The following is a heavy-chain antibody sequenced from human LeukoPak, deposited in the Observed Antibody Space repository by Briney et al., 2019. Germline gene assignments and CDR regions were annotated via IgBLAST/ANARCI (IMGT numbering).Heavy chain of an antibody. CDR2: IYYSGST. D-gene: IGHD4-11*01. Sequence: PSETLSLTCTVSGGSISSSSYYWGWIRQPPGKGLEWIGSIYYSGSTYYNPSLKSRVTISVDTSKNQFSLKLSSVTAADTAVYYCARETRDANSNSLYYFEYWGQGTLVTVSS. V-gene: IGHV4-39*07. J-gene: IGHJ4*02. CDR1: GGSISSSSYY. CDR3: ARETRDANSNSLYYFEY.